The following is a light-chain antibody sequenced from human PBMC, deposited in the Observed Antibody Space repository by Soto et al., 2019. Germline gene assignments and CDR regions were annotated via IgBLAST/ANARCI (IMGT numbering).Light chain of an antibody. CDR3: QQYNNWPPWT. CDR2: GAS. CDR1: QSVTTN. Sequence: EVVMTQSPATLSVSPGERATLSCRASQSVTTNMAWYQQKPGQAPRLLIYGASTRATGIPARFSGSGSGTDFTLTISSLQSEDFAVYYCQQYNNWPPWTFGQGTKV. V-gene: IGKV3-15*01. J-gene: IGKJ1*01.